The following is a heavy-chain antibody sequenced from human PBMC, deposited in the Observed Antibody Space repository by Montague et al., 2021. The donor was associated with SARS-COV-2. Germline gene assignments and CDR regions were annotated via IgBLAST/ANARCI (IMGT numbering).Heavy chain of an antibody. CDR2: IYSGGST. J-gene: IGHJ6*02. D-gene: IGHD3-10*01. V-gene: IGHV3-53*04. CDR1: GFTVSSNH. CDR3: ARDLTYGSGRSYYYGMDV. Sequence: SLRLSCAASGFTVSSNHMSWVRQAPGKGLEWVSVIYSGGSTYYADSVKGRFTISRHNSKNTLYLQMNSLRAEDTAVYYCARDLTYGSGRSYYYGMDVWGQGTTVTASS.